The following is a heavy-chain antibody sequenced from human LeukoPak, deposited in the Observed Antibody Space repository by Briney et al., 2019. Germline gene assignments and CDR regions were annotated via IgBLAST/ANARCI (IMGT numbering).Heavy chain of an antibody. CDR3: ARGVYCSGGSCYLPFDY. CDR1: GGSFSGYY. J-gene: IGHJ4*02. Sequence: PSETLSLTCAVYGGSFSGYYWSWIRQPPGKGLEWIGEINHSGSTNYNPSLKSRVTISVDTSKNQFSLKLTSVTATDTAVCYCARGVYCSGGSCYLPFDYWGQGSLATVSS. D-gene: IGHD2-15*01. CDR2: INHSGST. V-gene: IGHV4-34*01.